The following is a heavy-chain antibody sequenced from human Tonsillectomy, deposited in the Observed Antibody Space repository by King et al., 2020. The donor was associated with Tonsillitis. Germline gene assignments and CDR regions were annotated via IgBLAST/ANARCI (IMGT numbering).Heavy chain of an antibody. Sequence: TLKESGPVLVKPTETLTLTCTVSGFSLSNARMGVSWIRQPPGKALEWLAHIFSNDEKSYSTSLKSRLTISKDTSKSQVVLTMTNMDPVDTATYYCARTAQPPVYCSGGSCYSSKPRRGVYYFDYWGQGTLVTVSS. D-gene: IGHD2-15*01. CDR2: IFSNDEK. CDR1: GFSLSNARMG. CDR3: ARTAQPPVYCSGGSCYSSKPRRGVYYFDY. J-gene: IGHJ4*02. V-gene: IGHV2-26*01.